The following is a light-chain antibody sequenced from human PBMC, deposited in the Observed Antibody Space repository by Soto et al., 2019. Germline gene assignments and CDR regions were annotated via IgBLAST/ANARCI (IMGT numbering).Light chain of an antibody. CDR1: QNIHPW. Sequence: DIQLTQSPTNLSASVGDRVTITCRARQNIHPWLAWFQLKQGQAPKLLVYNASSLVSGVPSRFAASGSETEFTLTIGSLQPDDVATHYCQQNNFYFGRGTKVDIK. J-gene: IGKJ3*01. CDR2: NAS. CDR3: QQNNFY. V-gene: IGKV1-5*01.